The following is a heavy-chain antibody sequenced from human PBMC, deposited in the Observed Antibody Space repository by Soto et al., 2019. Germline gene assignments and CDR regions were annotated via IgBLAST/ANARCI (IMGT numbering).Heavy chain of an antibody. CDR1: GGSISSYY. J-gene: IGHJ5*02. Sequence: SETLSLTCTVSGGSISSYYWSWIRQPAGKGLEWIGRIYTSGSTNYNPSLKSRVTMSVDTSKNQFSLKLSSVTAADTAVYYCARGAVKIKYNWNYEGWFDPWGQGTLVTVSS. V-gene: IGHV4-4*07. CDR2: IYTSGST. D-gene: IGHD1-7*01. CDR3: ARGAVKIKYNWNYEGWFDP.